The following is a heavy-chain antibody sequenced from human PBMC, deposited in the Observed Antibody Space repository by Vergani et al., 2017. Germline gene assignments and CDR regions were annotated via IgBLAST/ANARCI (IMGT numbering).Heavy chain of an antibody. Sequence: QVQLQQWGAGLLKPSETLSLTCAVYGGSFSGYYWSWIRQPPGKGLEWIGEINHSGSTNYNPSLKSRVTISVDTSKNQFSLKLSSVTAADTAVYYCARGGSXYDFWSGYLGDYYYGMDVWGQGTTVTVSS. J-gene: IGHJ6*02. V-gene: IGHV4-34*01. D-gene: IGHD3-3*01. CDR3: ARGGSXYDFWSGYLGDYYYGMDV. CDR2: INHSGST. CDR1: GGSFSGYY.